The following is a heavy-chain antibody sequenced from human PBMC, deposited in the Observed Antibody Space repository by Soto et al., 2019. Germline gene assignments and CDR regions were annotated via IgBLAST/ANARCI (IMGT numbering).Heavy chain of an antibody. Sequence: PGGSLRLSCEASGFMFGTSGMHWVRQAPGKGLEWVSGIWLDGSERYYSDSVKGRFTISRDNSKNTLFLQMNSLRVEDTAAYFCARDASGTTSFLASWGQGTLVTVSS. CDR3: ARDASGTTSFLAS. D-gene: IGHD1-1*01. CDR1: GFMFGTSG. CDR2: IWLDGSER. V-gene: IGHV3-33*01. J-gene: IGHJ5*01.